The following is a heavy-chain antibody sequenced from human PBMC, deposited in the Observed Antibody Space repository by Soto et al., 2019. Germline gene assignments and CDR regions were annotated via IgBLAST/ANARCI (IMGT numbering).Heavy chain of an antibody. CDR3: SLVPNWHYKLNRY. J-gene: IGHJ1*01. V-gene: IGHV1-69*10. D-gene: IGHD1-20*01. Sequence: SVNVSCKVSGGAFHSSALNWVRQAPGQGLEWIGGIIPMPDSPNYAQEFQGRVTIIADISTTTAYMEVRSLRSDDTAVYYCSLVPNWHYKLNRYWGQGTLGT. CDR1: GGAFHSSA. CDR2: IIPMPDSP.